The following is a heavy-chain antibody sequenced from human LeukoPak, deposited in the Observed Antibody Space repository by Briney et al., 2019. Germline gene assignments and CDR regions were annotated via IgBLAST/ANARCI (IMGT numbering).Heavy chain of an antibody. Sequence: GGTLRLSCAASGFTFNNYVMTWVRQAPGKGLEWVSSISASAAMTYYADSVRGRFTVSRDNSNNTLYLQMNSLRAEDTAVYYCARDLSRIHLWSNPYFDYWGQGTLVTVSS. CDR2: ISASAAMT. CDR1: GFTFNNYV. D-gene: IGHD5-18*01. CDR3: ARDLSRIHLWSNPYFDY. J-gene: IGHJ4*02. V-gene: IGHV3-23*01.